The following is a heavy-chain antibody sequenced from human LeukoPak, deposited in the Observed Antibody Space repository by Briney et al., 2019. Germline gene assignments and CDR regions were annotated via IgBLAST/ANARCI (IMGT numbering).Heavy chain of an antibody. CDR3: ATEFGHY. J-gene: IGHJ4*02. V-gene: IGHV1-2*06. D-gene: IGHD3-10*01. Sequence: ASVKVSCKGSGYTFTGYYMDWVGQAQGQGGEWMGRINLNSGGRNYEQKFQGRVTMTRDTAISTDYMELSRLRSDDTAVYYCATEFGHYWGQGTLVTVSS. CDR1: GYTFTGYY. CDR2: INLNSGGR.